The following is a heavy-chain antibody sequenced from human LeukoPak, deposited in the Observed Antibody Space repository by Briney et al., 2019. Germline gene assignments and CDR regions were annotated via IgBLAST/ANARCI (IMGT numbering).Heavy chain of an antibody. D-gene: IGHD3-10*01. V-gene: IGHV4-34*01. CDR2: INHSGNT. CDR3: ARHGPGYGPQGY. CDR1: GGSFSGYY. J-gene: IGHJ4*02. Sequence: PSETLSLTCAVYGGSFSGYYWSWIRQPPGKGLEWIGEINHSGNTNYNPSLKSRVTISVDTSKNQFSLNLTSVTAADTAVYYCARHGPGYGPQGYWGQGTLVTVSS.